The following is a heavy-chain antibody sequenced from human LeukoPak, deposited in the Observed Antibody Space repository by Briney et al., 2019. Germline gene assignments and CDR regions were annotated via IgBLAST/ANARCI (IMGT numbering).Heavy chain of an antibody. CDR3: ARVVIAANPDAFDI. Sequence: PGGSLRLSCAASGFTFSNAWMSWVRQAPGKGLEWLSYISSSSSTIYYAHSVKGRFTISRDNAKNSLYLQMNSLRDEDTAVYYCARVVIAANPDAFDIWGQGTMVTVSS. D-gene: IGHD2-15*01. CDR2: ISSSSSTI. V-gene: IGHV3-48*02. CDR1: GFTFSNAW. J-gene: IGHJ3*02.